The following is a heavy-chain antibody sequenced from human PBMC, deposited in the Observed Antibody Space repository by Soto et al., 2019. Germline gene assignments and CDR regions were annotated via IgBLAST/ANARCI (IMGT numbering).Heavy chain of an antibody. CDR2: ISYDGSNK. D-gene: IGHD6-19*01. J-gene: IGHJ4*02. CDR3: AKDRSSGWYGGNLDY. CDR1: GFTFSSYG. V-gene: IGHV3-30*18. Sequence: GGSLRLSCAASGFTFSSYGMHWVHQAPGKGLEWVAVISYDGSNKYYADSVKGRFTISRDNSKNTLYLQMNSLRAEDTAVYYCAKDRSSGWYGGNLDYWGQGTLVTVSS.